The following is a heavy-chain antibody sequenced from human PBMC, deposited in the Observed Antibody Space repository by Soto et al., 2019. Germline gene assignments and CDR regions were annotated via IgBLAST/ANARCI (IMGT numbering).Heavy chain of an antibody. CDR1: GYTFTSYG. CDR3: ARGSYDILTGPYYFDY. J-gene: IGHJ4*02. CDR2: ISAYNGNT. Sequence: GASVKVSCKASGYTFTSYGISWVRQAPGQGLEWMGWISAYNGNTNYAQKLQGRVTMTTDTSTSTAYMELRSLRSDDTAVYYCARGSYDILTGPYYFDYWGQGTLVTVSS. D-gene: IGHD3-9*01. V-gene: IGHV1-18*01.